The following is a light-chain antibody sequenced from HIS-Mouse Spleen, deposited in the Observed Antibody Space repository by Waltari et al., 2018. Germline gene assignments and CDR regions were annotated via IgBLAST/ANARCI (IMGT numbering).Light chain of an antibody. CDR3: AAWDDSLNGNYV. Sequence: QSVLTQPPSASGTPGQRVTISCSGSSSNIGSNTVNWYQQLPGTAPKLLIYSNKQRPPGVPDRFSGSKSGTSASLAISGLQSEDEADYYCAAWDDSLNGNYVFGTGTKVTVL. V-gene: IGLV1-44*01. CDR2: SNK. J-gene: IGLJ1*01. CDR1: SSNIGSNT.